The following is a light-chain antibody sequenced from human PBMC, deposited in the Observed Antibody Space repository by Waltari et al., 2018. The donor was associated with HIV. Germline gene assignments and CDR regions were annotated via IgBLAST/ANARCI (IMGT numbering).Light chain of an antibody. J-gene: IGKJ4*01. Sequence: DIQMTQSPSSLSASVGDRVTITCRASQSISRYLNWYQQKPGKAPKLLIYATSSLQSGVPSRFSGSGSGTDFALIINTLQPEDFATYYCQQSYSNPLTFGGGTKVEIK. CDR1: QSISRY. CDR3: QQSYSNPLT. CDR2: ATS. V-gene: IGKV1-39*01.